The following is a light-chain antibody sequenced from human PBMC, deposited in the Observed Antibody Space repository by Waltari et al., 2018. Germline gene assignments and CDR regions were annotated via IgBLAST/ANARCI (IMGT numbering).Light chain of an antibody. CDR3: QQSHSLPVT. CDR2: AAS. CDR1: QTISDF. J-gene: IGKJ5*01. Sequence: DIQMTQSPSSLSASVGDRVTITCRASQTISDFLNWYQQKPGKAPKLLISAASSLQSGVPSRFSGRGSRTDFTLTISSLQPEDFATYYCQQSHSLPVTFGQGTRLEIK. V-gene: IGKV1-39*01.